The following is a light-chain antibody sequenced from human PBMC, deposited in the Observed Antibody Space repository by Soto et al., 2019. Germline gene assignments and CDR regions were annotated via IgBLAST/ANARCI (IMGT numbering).Light chain of an antibody. CDR2: KAS. CDR3: QQYNSYPLT. J-gene: IGKJ4*01. V-gene: IGKV1-5*03. CDR1: QSISSW. Sequence: DIQMTQFPSTLSASVGDRVTITCRASQSISSWLAWYQQKPGKAPKLLLYKASSLESGVPSRFSGSGSGTEFTLTISSLQPYDFATYYCQQYNSYPLTFVGGTKVEIK.